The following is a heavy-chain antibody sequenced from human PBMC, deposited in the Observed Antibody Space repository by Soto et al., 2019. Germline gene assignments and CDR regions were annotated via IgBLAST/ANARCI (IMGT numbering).Heavy chain of an antibody. Sequence: QAQLVQSGPELRKPGASVKVSCKASGYTFSGPHIYWIRQAPGQGLEWMGRIDPNSGGTEFAQKFQGRVTLTRATSISTVYMELNSLRSDDTGVYDCARDFRTHSHGVDVWGQGTAVTVSS. CDR3: ARDFRTHSHGVDV. D-gene: IGHD5-18*01. CDR2: IDPNSGGT. J-gene: IGHJ6*02. V-gene: IGHV1-2*05. CDR1: GYTFSGPH.